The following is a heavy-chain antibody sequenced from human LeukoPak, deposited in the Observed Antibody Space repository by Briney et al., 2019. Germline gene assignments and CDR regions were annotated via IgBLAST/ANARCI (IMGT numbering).Heavy chain of an antibody. CDR1: GFPFSSYG. J-gene: IGHJ4*02. V-gene: IGHV3-30*18. CDR2: ISYDGYNK. CDR3: AQAERGHCGGGHCYADY. Sequence: GGSLRLSCAASGFPFSSYGMHWVRQAPGKGLEWVAVISYDGYNKYYADSVKGRFTISRDNSKNTLYLQMNSLRAEDTAVYFCAQAERGHCGGGHCYADYWGQGTLVTVSS. D-gene: IGHD2-15*01.